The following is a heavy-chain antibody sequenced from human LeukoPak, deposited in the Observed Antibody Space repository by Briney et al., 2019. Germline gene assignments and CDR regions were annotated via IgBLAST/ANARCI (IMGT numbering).Heavy chain of an antibody. J-gene: IGHJ5*02. CDR3: ARRDCSSTSCPFDP. D-gene: IGHD2-2*01. V-gene: IGHV4-30-4*01. CDR1: GGSISSGDYY. CDR2: IYYSGST. Sequence: SETLSLTCTVSGGSISSGDYYWSWIRQPPGKGLEWIGYIYYSGSTYYNPSLKSRVTISVDRSKNQFSLKLSSVTAADTAVYYCARRDCSSTSCPFDPWGQGTLVTVSS.